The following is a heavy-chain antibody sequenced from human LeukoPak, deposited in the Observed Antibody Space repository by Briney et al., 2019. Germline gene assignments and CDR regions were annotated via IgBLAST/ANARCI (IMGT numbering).Heavy chain of an antibody. V-gene: IGHV3-23*01. J-gene: IGHJ6*03. Sequence: GGSLRLSCAASGFTFSSYAMSWVRQAPGEGLEWVSGISGSGDYTYYADSVKGRFTSSRDNSNNTLFLQMNNLRVEDTAIYYCATNPPQYSGSSYYYFFYMDVWGKGTTVTISS. CDR2: ISGSGDYT. D-gene: IGHD1-26*01. CDR1: GFTFSSYA. CDR3: ATNPPQYSGSSYYYFFYMDV.